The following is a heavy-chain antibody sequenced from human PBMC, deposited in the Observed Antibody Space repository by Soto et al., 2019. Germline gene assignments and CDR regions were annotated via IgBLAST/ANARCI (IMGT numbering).Heavy chain of an antibody. J-gene: IGHJ4*02. CDR2: ISGSGGST. D-gene: IGHD1-26*01. Sequence: EVPLLESGGGLVQFGGSLRLSCAASGFTFSSYAMSWVRQAPGKGLEWVSVISGSGGSTYYADSVKGRFTISRDNSKSTLYLQMNSLRAEDTAVYYCAKRGSGSQFDYWGQGTLVTVSS. CDR3: AKRGSGSQFDY. V-gene: IGHV3-23*01. CDR1: GFTFSSYA.